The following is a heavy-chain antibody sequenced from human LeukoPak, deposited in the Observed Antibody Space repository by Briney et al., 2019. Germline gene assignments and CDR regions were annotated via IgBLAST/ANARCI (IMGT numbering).Heavy chain of an antibody. V-gene: IGHV1-8*03. Sequence: ASVKVSCKASGYTFTSYDINWVRQAPGQGLEWMGWMNPNSLNTGYAQRFQGRITLTRNTSIGTAYMELRSLRSDDTAVYYCARDDYGDSKGRFDPWGQGTLVTVSS. CDR3: ARDDYGDSKGRFDP. CDR2: MNPNSLNT. J-gene: IGHJ5*02. D-gene: IGHD4-17*01. CDR1: GYTFTSYD.